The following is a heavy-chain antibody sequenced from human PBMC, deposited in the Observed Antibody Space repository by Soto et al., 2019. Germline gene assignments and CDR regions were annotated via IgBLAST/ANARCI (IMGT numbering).Heavy chain of an antibody. CDR1: GFTFRNYW. D-gene: IGHD5-12*01. J-gene: IGHJ4*02. CDR2: IKEDGSGK. Sequence: VQLVESGGDLVQPGGSLRLSCAASGFTFRNYWMNWVRQAPGKGLEWVANIKEDGSGKYYVDSVKGRFTISRDNAKNSLSLQMNGLRAEDTAVYYCARGYSGATDYWGQGTLVTVSS. CDR3: ARGYSGATDY. V-gene: IGHV3-7*05.